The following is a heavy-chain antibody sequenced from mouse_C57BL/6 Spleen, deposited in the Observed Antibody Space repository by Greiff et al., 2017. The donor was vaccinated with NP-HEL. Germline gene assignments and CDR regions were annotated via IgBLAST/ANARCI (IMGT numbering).Heavy chain of an antibody. CDR3: ARSPVAPYWYFDV. Sequence: QVQLQQSGAELVRPGASVKLSCKASGYTFTDYYINWVKQRPGQGLEWIARIYPGSGNTYYNEKFKGKATLTAEKSSSTAYMQLSSLTSEDSAVYFCARSPVAPYWYFDVWGTGTTVTVSS. D-gene: IGHD1-1*01. J-gene: IGHJ1*03. V-gene: IGHV1-76*01. CDR2: IYPGSGNT. CDR1: GYTFTDYY.